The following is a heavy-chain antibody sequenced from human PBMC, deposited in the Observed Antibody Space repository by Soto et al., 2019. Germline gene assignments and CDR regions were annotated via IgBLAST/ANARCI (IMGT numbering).Heavy chain of an antibody. D-gene: IGHD3-16*01. V-gene: IGHV1-18*04. CDR3: ARRDFKLGYYGMDV. J-gene: IGHJ6*02. CDR1: GYTFTSYG. CDR2: ISAYNGNT. Sequence: QVPLVQSGAEVKKPGASVKVSCKASGYTFTSYGISWVRQAPGQGLEWMGWISAYNGNTNYAQKLQGRVTMTTDTPTRTAYMELRSLRSDDTAVYYCARRDFKLGYYGMDVWGQGTTVTVSS.